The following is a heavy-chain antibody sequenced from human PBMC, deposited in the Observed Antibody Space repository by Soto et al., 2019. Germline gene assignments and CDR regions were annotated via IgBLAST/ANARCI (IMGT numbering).Heavy chain of an antibody. V-gene: IGHV3-33*01. J-gene: IGHJ4*02. CDR1: GFTFSSYG. CDR3: ASSGGLGSLDY. D-gene: IGHD3-10*01. CDR2: IWYDGSNK. Sequence: QAGGSLRLSCAASGFTFSSYGMHWVRQAPGKGLEWVAVIWYDGSNKYYADSVKGRFTISRDNSKNTLYLQMNSLRAEDTAVYYCASSGGLGSLDYWGQGTLVTVSS.